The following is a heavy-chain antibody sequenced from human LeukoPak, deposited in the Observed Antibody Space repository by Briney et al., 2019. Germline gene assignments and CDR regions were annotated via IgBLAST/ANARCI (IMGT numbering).Heavy chain of an antibody. CDR1: GFTFSSYS. CDR2: ISGSGGST. D-gene: IGHD3-9*01. J-gene: IGHJ6*03. CDR3: AKAAYDILTGYDYYYYYYMDV. V-gene: IGHV3-23*01. Sequence: GGSLRLSCAASGFTFSSYSMNWVRQAPGKGLEWVSAISGSGGSTYYADSVKGRFTISRDNSKNTLYLQMNSMRAEDTAVYYCAKAAYDILTGYDYYYYYYMDVWGKGTTVTISS.